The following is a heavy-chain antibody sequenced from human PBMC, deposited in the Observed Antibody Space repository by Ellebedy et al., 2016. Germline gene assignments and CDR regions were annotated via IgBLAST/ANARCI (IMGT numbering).Heavy chain of an antibody. D-gene: IGHD3-3*02. Sequence: SETLSLTCIVSGDSVSTDNHHWGWVRQPPGKGLEWIGNAHFGGKNYYNPSLKSRVTISVDTSNNQFSLKLTSVTAADTAVYYCARGGDEALADALDNWGQGTLVTVSS. J-gene: IGHJ4*02. CDR1: GDSVSTDNHH. V-gene: IGHV4-39*07. CDR3: ARGGDEALADALDN. CDR2: AHFGGKN.